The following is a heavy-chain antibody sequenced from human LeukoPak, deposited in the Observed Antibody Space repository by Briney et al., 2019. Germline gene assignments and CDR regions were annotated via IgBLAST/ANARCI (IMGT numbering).Heavy chain of an antibody. CDR3: ARGRIVVVPAALYYFDY. CDR1: GYSISSGYY. D-gene: IGHD2-2*01. J-gene: IGHJ4*02. CDR2: IYHSGST. V-gene: IGHV4-38-2*02. Sequence: PSETLSLTCTVSGYSISSGYYWGWTRQPPGKGLEWIGSIYHSGSTYYNPSLKSRVTISVDTSKNQFSLKLSSVTAADTAVYYCARGRIVVVPAALYYFDYWGQGTLVTVSS.